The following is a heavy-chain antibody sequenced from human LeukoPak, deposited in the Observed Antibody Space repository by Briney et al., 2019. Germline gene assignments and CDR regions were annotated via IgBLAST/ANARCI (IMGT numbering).Heavy chain of an antibody. V-gene: IGHV3-20*04. Sequence: PGGSLRLSCAASGFTFDDYGMSWVRQAPGKGLEWVSGINWNGGSTGYADSVKGRFTISRDNAKNSLYLQMNSLRAEDTAVYYCARFSRRSQWLVLTGGWYMDVWGKGTTVTVSS. J-gene: IGHJ6*03. D-gene: IGHD6-19*01. CDR2: INWNGGST. CDR1: GFTFDDYG. CDR3: ARFSRRSQWLVLTGGWYMDV.